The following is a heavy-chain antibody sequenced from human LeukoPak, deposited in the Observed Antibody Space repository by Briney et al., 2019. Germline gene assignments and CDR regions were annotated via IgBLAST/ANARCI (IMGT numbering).Heavy chain of an antibody. CDR3: AREGSIAAPTYGMDV. V-gene: IGHV1-69*04. D-gene: IGHD6-6*01. CDR1: GGTFSSYA. Sequence: GSSVKVSCKASGGTFSSYAISWVRQAPGQGLEWMGRIIPIFGIANYAQKFQGRVTITADKTTSTAYMELSSLRSEDTAVYYCAREGSIAAPTYGMDVWGQGTTVTVSS. J-gene: IGHJ6*02. CDR2: IIPIFGIA.